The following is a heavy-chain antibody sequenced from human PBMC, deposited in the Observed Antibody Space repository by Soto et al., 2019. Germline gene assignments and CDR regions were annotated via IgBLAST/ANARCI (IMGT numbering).Heavy chain of an antibody. D-gene: IGHD6-19*01. CDR2: ISTYNGNT. CDR3: ARGYSSGWYRYFDY. Sequence: ASVKVSCKASGYTFTTYDISWVRQAPGQGLEWMGRISTYNGNTNYPQSLQGRLTMTTDTSTSTAYMELRSLRSDDTAVYYCARGYSSGWYRYFDYWGQGTLVTVSS. J-gene: IGHJ4*02. V-gene: IGHV1-18*01. CDR1: GYTFTTYD.